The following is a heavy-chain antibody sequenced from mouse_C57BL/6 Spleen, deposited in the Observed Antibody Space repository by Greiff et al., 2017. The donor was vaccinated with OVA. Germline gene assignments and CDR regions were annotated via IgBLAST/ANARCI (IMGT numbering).Heavy chain of an antibody. CDR2: INPNNGGT. CDR1: GYTFTDYY. CDR3: ARGDYDYDGGFAY. V-gene: IGHV1-26*01. J-gene: IGHJ3*01. D-gene: IGHD2-4*01. Sequence: VQLQQSGPELVKPGASVTISCKASGYTFTDYYMNWVKQSHGKSLEWIGDINPNNGGTSYNQKFKGKATLTVDKSSSTAYMELRSLTSEDSAVYYCARGDYDYDGGFAYWGQGTLVTVYA.